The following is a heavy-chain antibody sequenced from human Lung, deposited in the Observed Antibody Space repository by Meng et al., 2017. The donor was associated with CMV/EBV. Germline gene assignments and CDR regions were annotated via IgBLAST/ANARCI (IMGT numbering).Heavy chain of an antibody. CDR1: GGSFSGYY. CDR2: INHSGST. V-gene: IGHV4-34*01. CDR3: AREGLRYHYNWFDP. Sequence: SETLSLXXAVYGGSFSGYYWSWIRQPPGKGLEWIGEINHSGSTNYNPSLKSRVTISVDTSKNQFSLKLSSVTAADTAVYYCAREGLRYHYNWFDPWGQGTLVTVSS. D-gene: IGHD3-9*01. J-gene: IGHJ5*02.